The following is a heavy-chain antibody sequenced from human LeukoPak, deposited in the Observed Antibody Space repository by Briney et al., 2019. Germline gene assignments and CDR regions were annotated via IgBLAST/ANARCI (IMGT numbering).Heavy chain of an antibody. CDR2: INHSGST. CDR3: ARETPARTFDY. Sequence: PSETLSLTCAVYGGSFSGYYWSWIRHPPGKGLEWIGEINHSGSTNYNPSLKSRITISVDTSKNQFSLKLSSVTAADTAVYYCARETPARTFDYWGQGSLVSVSS. J-gene: IGHJ4*02. CDR1: GGSFSGYY. V-gene: IGHV4-34*01.